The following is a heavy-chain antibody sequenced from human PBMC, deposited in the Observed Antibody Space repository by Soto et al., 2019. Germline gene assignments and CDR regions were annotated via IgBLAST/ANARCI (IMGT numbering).Heavy chain of an antibody. J-gene: IGHJ4*02. CDR2: IYYSGST. CDR1: GGSISSYY. V-gene: IGHV4-59*01. Sequence: SETLSLTCTVSGGSISSYYWSWIRQPPGKGPEWIGYIYYSGSTNYNPSLKSRVTISVDTSKNQFSLKLSSVTAADTAVYYCAGGPTWYYYASGGKGTLVTVAS. CDR3: AGGPTWYYYAS. D-gene: IGHD3-10*01.